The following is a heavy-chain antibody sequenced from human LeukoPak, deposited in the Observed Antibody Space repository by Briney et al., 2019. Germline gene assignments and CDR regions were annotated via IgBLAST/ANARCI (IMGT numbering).Heavy chain of an antibody. J-gene: IGHJ4*02. Sequence: SETLSLTCTVSGGSISSYYWSWIRQPAGKGLEWIWRIYTSGSTNYNPSLKSRVTMSVDTSKNQFSLKLSSVTAADTAVYYCARVTAVAGLYYFDYWGQGTLVTVSS. D-gene: IGHD6-19*01. V-gene: IGHV4-4*07. CDR2: IYTSGST. CDR1: GGSISSYY. CDR3: ARVTAVAGLYYFDY.